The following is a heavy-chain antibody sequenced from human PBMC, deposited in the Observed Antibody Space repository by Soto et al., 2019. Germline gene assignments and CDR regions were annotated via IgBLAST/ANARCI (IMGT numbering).Heavy chain of an antibody. J-gene: IGHJ4*02. CDR3: ARDCSGGPPGYFDY. Sequence: QVQLVQSGSEVKKPGASVKVSCKASGYTFANYAIHWVRQAPGQRLEWMGWINTGNGNTRYSQNFQGRVTITRDTSANTAYMELSSLRSEDTAVYYCARDCSGGPPGYFDYWGQGALVTVSS. V-gene: IGHV1-3*04. D-gene: IGHD2-15*01. CDR1: GYTFANYA. CDR2: INTGNGNT.